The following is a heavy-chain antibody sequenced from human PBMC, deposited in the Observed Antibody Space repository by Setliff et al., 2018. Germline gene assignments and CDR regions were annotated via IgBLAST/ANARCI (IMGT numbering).Heavy chain of an antibody. CDR1: GGSIISSTYN. CDR3: ARRDSTGFYGYSFDF. V-gene: IGHV4-39*01. D-gene: IGHD3-22*01. Sequence: SETLSLTCSVSGGSIISSTYNWGWIRQPPGKGLEWIGSIYYSGTTYYNPSLESRITMSVDTSNNRFSLKLTSVSAADTAVYYCARRDSTGFYGYSFDFWGQGTLVTVSS. J-gene: IGHJ4*02. CDR2: IYYSGTT.